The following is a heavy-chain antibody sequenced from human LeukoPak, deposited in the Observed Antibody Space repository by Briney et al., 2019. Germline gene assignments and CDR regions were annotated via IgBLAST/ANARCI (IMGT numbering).Heavy chain of an antibody. CDR2: ISSSGSTI. D-gene: IGHD3-22*01. CDR1: GFTFSSYG. CDR3: ARGPTMKMDV. Sequence: GGSLRLSCAASGFTFSSYGMHWVRQAPGKGLEWVSYISSSGSTIYYADSVKGRFTISRDNAKNSLYPQMNSLRAEDTAVYYCARGPTMKMDVWGKGTTVTVSS. J-gene: IGHJ6*04. V-gene: IGHV3-48*04.